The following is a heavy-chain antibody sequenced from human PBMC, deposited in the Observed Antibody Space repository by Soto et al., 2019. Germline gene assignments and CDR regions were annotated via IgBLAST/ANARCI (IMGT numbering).Heavy chain of an antibody. J-gene: IGHJ4*02. D-gene: IGHD3-16*02. CDR2: IRSKAYGGTT. CDR3: TRVPKNYVWGSYRYDLFDY. CDR1: GFTFGDYA. Sequence: TGGSLRLSCTASGFTFGDYAMSWVRQAPGKGLEWVGFIRSKAYGGTTEYAASVKGRFTISRDDSKSIAYLQMNSLKTEDTAVYYCTRVPKNYVWGSYRYDLFDYWGQGTLVTVSS. V-gene: IGHV3-49*04.